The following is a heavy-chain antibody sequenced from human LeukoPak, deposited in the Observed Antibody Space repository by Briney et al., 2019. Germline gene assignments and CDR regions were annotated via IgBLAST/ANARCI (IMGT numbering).Heavy chain of an antibody. CDR1: GYTFTSYD. J-gene: IGHJ3*02. V-gene: IGHV1-8*02. CDR2: MNPNSGNT. CDR3: ARDSSVSTDDAFDI. D-gene: IGHD3-22*01. Sequence: ASVKVSCKASGYTFTSYDINWVRQATGQGLEWMGWMNPNSGNTGYAQKFQGRVTMTEDTSTDTAYMELSSLRSEDTAVYYCARDSSVSTDDAFDIWGQGTMVTVSS.